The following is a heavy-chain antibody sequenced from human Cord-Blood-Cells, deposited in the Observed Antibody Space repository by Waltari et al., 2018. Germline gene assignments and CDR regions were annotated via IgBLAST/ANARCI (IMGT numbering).Heavy chain of an antibody. CDR3: ARDRSSYTNWFDP. J-gene: IGHJ5*02. D-gene: IGHD2-2*02. V-gene: IGHV1-2*02. CDR2: INPNSGGT. CDR1: GYTFTGYY. Sequence: QVQLVQSGAEVKKPGATVKVSCKASGYTFTGYYLHWVRQAPGQGLEWMGWINPNSGGTNYAQKFQGRVTMTRDTSISTAYMELSRLRSDDTAVYYCARDRSSYTNWFDPWGQGTLVTVSS.